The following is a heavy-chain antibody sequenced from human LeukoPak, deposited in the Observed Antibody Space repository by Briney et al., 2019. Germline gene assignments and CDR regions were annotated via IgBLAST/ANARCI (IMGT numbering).Heavy chain of an antibody. CDR2: ISGSGGST. V-gene: IGHV3-23*01. Sequence: GGSLRLSCAASGFTFSSYAMSWVRQAPGKGLEWVSAISGSGGSTYYADSVKGLFTISRDNSKNTLYLQMNSLRAEDTAVYYCAKVTTTVTTLYYYYYGMDVWGQGTTVTVSS. J-gene: IGHJ6*02. CDR3: AKVTTTVTTLYYYYYGMDV. D-gene: IGHD4-11*01. CDR1: GFTFSSYA.